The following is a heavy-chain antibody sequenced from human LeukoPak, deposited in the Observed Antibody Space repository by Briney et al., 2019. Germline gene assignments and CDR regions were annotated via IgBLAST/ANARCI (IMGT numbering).Heavy chain of an antibody. CDR3: ATDYSNYPRYYYYGMDV. V-gene: IGHV4-34*01. D-gene: IGHD4-4*01. CDR2: INHRGST. Sequence: PSETLSLTCAVYGGSFSGYYWSWIRQPPGKGLEWIGEINHRGSTNYNPSLKSRVTISVDTSKNQFSLKLSSVTAADTAVYYCATDYSNYPRYYYYGMDVWGQGTTVTVSS. J-gene: IGHJ6*02. CDR1: GGSFSGYY.